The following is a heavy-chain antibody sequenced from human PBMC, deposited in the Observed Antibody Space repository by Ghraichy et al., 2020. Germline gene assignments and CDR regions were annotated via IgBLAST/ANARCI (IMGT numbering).Heavy chain of an antibody. CDR1: GGPFNSYY. J-gene: IGHJ4*02. CDR2: IYDSGST. D-gene: IGHD6-19*01. Sequence: SETLSLTCTVSGGPFNSYYWSWIRQPPGKGLEWIGYIYDSGSTNYNPSLKSRVTISVDASKNQYSLKLSSVTAADTAVYFCAVTGYSSGWFCDFWGQGTLVTVAS. CDR3: AVTGYSSGWFCDF. V-gene: IGHV4-59*01.